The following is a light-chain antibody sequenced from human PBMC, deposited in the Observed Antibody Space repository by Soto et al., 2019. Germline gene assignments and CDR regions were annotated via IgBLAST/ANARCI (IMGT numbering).Light chain of an antibody. V-gene: IGKV1-33*01. CDR3: QQYDNLWT. CDR1: QDISNY. CDR2: DAS. Sequence: DIQMTQSPSSLSASVGDRVTITCQASQDISNYLNWYPQKPGKAPKLLIYDASNLETGVPSRFSGSGSGTDFTVTISRLQPEAIATYYCQQYDNLWTFGQGTKVEIK. J-gene: IGKJ1*01.